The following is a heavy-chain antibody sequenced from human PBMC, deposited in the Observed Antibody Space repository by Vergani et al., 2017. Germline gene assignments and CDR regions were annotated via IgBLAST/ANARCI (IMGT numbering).Heavy chain of an antibody. D-gene: IGHD2-2*01. Sequence: EVQLLESGGGLVQPGGSLRLSCAASGFTFSSYAMSWVRQVPGKGLEWVSGISGSGGNTYYANSVKGRFTISRDNSKHTLYLQMNSLRADDTAVYYCAKGVYCSSTSCYEGRGYYYGMGVWGQGTTVTFSS. CDR1: GFTFSSYA. J-gene: IGHJ6*02. V-gene: IGHV3-23*01. CDR3: AKGVYCSSTSCYEGRGYYYGMGV. CDR2: ISGSGGNT.